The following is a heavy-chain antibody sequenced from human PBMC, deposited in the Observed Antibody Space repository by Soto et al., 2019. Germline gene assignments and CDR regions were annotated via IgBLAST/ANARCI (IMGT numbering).Heavy chain of an antibody. CDR3: ARGSELGVLWFGETTGNGMDV. CDR1: GGSISSGDYY. Sequence: QVQLQESGPGLVKPSQTLSLTCTVSGGSISSGDYYWCWIRQPPGKDLEWIGYIYFSGSTYYNQSLKSRVTISVDTSKNQFSLKRSSVTAADTAVYYCARGSELGVLWFGETTGNGMDVWCQGTTVTVSS. V-gene: IGHV4-30-4*01. D-gene: IGHD3-10*01. J-gene: IGHJ6*02. CDR2: IYFSGST.